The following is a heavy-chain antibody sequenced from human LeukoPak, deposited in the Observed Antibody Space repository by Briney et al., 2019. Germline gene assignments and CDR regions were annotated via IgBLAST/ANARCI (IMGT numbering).Heavy chain of an antibody. CDR3: ARHAVGQLGYFDY. D-gene: IGHD6-6*01. CDR1: GGSISSYY. Sequence: SEALSLTCTVSGGSISSYYWSWIRQPPGKGLEWIGYIYTSGSTNYNPSLKSRVTISVDTSKNQFSLKLSSVTAADTAVHYCARHAVGQLGYFDYWGQGTLVTVSP. J-gene: IGHJ4*02. V-gene: IGHV4-59*08. CDR2: IYTSGST.